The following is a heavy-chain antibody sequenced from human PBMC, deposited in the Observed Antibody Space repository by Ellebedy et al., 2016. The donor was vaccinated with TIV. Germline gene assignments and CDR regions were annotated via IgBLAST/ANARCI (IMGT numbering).Heavy chain of an antibody. J-gene: IGHJ4*02. CDR1: GDSISSSSYY. CDR2: IFYSWSTYSGSS. D-gene: IGHD6-13*01. CDR3: ARDRIDIEAVGTPD. Sequence: MPSETLSLTCTVSGDSISSSSYYWGWIRQPPGKGLEWIGSIFYSWSTYSGSSYYNPSLKSRVTISVDTSKNRFSLRLKSVTAADTAVYYCARDRIDIEAVGTPDWGQGTLVTVSS. V-gene: IGHV4-39*07.